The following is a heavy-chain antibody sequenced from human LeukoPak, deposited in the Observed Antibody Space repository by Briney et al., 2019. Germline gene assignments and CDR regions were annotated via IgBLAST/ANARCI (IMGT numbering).Heavy chain of an antibody. V-gene: IGHV1-46*01. Sequence: ASVKVSCKASGYSLTNYFMHWVRQAPGQGLEWTGVLNLSGDGASYTQKFQGRVTMTRDMSTSTVFMELSSPRSEDTAVYFCAREPPSTGYYDYWGQGTLVTVSS. CDR1: GYSLTNYF. D-gene: IGHD1-1*01. J-gene: IGHJ4*02. CDR2: LNLSGDGA. CDR3: AREPPSTGYYDY.